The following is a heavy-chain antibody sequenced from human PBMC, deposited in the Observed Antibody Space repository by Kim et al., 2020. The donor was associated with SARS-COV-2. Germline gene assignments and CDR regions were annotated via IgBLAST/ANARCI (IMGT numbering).Heavy chain of an antibody. CDR1: GFTFSSYE. CDR3: ASLSITIFGVVTRDY. D-gene: IGHD3-3*01. J-gene: IGHJ4*02. Sequence: GGSPRLSCAASGFTFSSYEMNWVRQAPGKGLEWVSYISSSGSTIYYTDSVKGRFTISRDNAKNSLYLQMNSLRAEDTAVYYCASLSITIFGVVTRDYWGQGTLVTVSS. V-gene: IGHV3-48*03. CDR2: ISSSGSTI.